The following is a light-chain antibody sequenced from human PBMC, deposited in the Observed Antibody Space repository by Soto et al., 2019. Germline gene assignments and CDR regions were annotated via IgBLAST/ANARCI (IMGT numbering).Light chain of an antibody. CDR1: QSISSW. V-gene: IGKV1-5*03. CDR2: KAS. Sequence: DIQMTQSPSTLSASVGDRVTITCRASQSISSWLAWYQQKPGKAPKLLIYKASTLESGVQSNFNGSGSGTEFTLTISSRQPEDFATCYCQQYNSYPWTFGQGTKV. CDR3: QQYNSYPWT. J-gene: IGKJ1*01.